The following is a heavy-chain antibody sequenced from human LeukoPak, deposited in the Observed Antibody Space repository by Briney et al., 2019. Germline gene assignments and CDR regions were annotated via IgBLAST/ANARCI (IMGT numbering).Heavy chain of an antibody. CDR3: ATDRDYAFDF. CDR2: ISSSSSYI. CDR1: GFTVSSYT. D-gene: IGHD4/OR15-4a*01. J-gene: IGHJ4*02. Sequence: GGSLRLSCAASGFTVSSYTMNWVRQAPGKGLEWVSSISSSSSYIYYADSLKGRFTISRDNAKNSLYLQMNSLRAEDAAVYYCATDRDYAFDFWGQGTLVTVSS. V-gene: IGHV3-21*01.